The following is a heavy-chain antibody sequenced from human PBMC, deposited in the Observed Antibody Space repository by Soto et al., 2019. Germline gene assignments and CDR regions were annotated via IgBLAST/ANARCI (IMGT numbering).Heavy chain of an antibody. V-gene: IGHV3-30*18. Sequence: QVQLVESGGGVVQPGRSLRLSCAASGFTFSSYGMHWVRQAPGKGLEWVAVISYDGSNKYYADSVKGRFTISRDNSKNTLYLQMNSLRAEDTAVYYCAKGENSLRFLEWLLSYWGQGTLVTVSS. CDR1: GFTFSSYG. CDR3: AKGENSLRFLEWLLSY. J-gene: IGHJ4*02. CDR2: ISYDGSNK. D-gene: IGHD3-3*01.